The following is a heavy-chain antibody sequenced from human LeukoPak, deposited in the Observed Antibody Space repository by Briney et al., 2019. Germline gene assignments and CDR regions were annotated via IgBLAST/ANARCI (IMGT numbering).Heavy chain of an antibody. D-gene: IGHD3-3*01. V-gene: IGHV3-30*02. CDR2: IRYDGSNK. CDR3: ARVWGGAYYYMDV. Sequence: GGSLRLSCAASGLTFSSYGMHWVRQAPGKGLEWVAFIRYDGSNKYYADSVKGRFTISRDNSKNTLYLQMNSLRAEDTAVYYCARVWGGAYYYMDVWGKGTTVTVSS. J-gene: IGHJ6*03. CDR1: GLTFSSYG.